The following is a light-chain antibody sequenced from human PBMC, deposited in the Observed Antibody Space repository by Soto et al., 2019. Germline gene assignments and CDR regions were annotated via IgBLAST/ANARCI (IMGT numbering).Light chain of an antibody. CDR3: QQYGSSPPNT. Sequence: EIVLTQSPGTLSLSPGERATLSCRASQSVSSSYLAWYQQKPGQAPRLLIYGASSRATGIPDRFSGSGSGTDFTLTISRLEPEDFVVYYWQQYGSSPPNTSGQGTKLEIK. J-gene: IGKJ2*01. V-gene: IGKV3-20*01. CDR2: GAS. CDR1: QSVSSSY.